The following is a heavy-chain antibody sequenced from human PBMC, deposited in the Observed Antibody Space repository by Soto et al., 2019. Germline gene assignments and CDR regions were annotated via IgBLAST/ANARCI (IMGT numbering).Heavy chain of an antibody. CDR3: ARDKAVRGVIPSALDY. V-gene: IGHV3-21*01. J-gene: IGHJ4*02. D-gene: IGHD3-10*01. CDR1: GFSFRIYG. Sequence: PGGSLRVSCAASGFSFRIYGMSWVRQAPGKGLEWVSSITGGSNDIKYADSVQGRFTISRDDAKNSLYLQMTSLRAEDTAVYYCARDKAVRGVIPSALDYWALGTLVPVSS. CDR2: ITGGSNDI.